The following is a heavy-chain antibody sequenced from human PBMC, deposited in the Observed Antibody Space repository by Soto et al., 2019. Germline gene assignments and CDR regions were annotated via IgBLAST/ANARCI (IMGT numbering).Heavy chain of an antibody. J-gene: IGHJ4*02. V-gene: IGHV5-51*03. Sequence: EVQLVQSGAEVKKPGESLKISCKGSGYRFTTYWIGWVRQMPGRGLEWMGLIYPGDSDTRYSPSFQGQVTISADTSIRTAYLQSRSLKASDTAMSYCARLDALGCSVTNLDYWGQGTLVTVSS. CDR1: GYRFTTYW. CDR2: IYPGDSDT. D-gene: IGHD4-17*01. CDR3: ARLDALGCSVTNLDY.